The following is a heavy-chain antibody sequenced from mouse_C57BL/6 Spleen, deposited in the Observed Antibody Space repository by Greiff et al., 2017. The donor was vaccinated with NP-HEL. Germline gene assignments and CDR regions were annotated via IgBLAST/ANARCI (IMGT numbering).Heavy chain of an antibody. V-gene: IGHV5-4*01. Sequence: EVQVVESGGGLVKPGGSLKLSCAASGFTFSSYAMSWVRQTPEKRLEWVATISDGGSYTYYPDNVKGRFTISRDNAKNNLYLQMSHLKSEDTAMYYCARDYGSSFFAYWGQGTLVTVSA. CDR1: GFTFSSYA. CDR2: ISDGGSYT. D-gene: IGHD1-1*01. J-gene: IGHJ3*01. CDR3: ARDYGSSFFAY.